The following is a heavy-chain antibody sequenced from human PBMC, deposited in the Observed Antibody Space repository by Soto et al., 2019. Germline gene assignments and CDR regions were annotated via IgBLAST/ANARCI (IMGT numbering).Heavy chain of an antibody. D-gene: IGHD5-12*01. V-gene: IGHV1-69*01. CDR2: IIPIFGTA. CDR1: GGTFSSYA. CDR3: ARVKNVATIKNYGMDV. J-gene: IGHJ6*02. Sequence: QVQLVQSGAEVKKPGSSVKVSCKASGGTFSSYAISWVRQAPGRGLEWMGGIIPIFGTANYAQKFQARVTITADESTSTAYMELSSLRSEDTAVYYCARVKNVATIKNYGMDVWGQGTTVTVSS.